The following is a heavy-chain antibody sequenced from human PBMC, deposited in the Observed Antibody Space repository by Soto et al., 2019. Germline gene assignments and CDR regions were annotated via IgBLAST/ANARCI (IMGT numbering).Heavy chain of an antibody. CDR2: MNPDNGKT. D-gene: IGHD2-2*01. CDR1: GYTFTSND. V-gene: IGHV1-8*01. J-gene: IGHJ4*02. Sequence: QVQLVQSGAEVKKPGASVKVSCKASGYTFTSNDINWVRQAPGQGPEWMGGMNPDNGKTGFAQKFQGRITMIRTTSISTAYMELSSLRSDDTAVYFCASPLCSSTRCGPYFFDSWGQGSLVTVSS. CDR3: ASPLCSSTRCGPYFFDS.